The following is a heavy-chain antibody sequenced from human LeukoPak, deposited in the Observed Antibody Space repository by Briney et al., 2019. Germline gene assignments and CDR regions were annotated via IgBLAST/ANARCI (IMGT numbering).Heavy chain of an antibody. Sequence: GESLKISCEGSGYSSANYWIGWVRQMPGKGLEWMGIIYPGDSDARYSPSFQGQVTISADKSTSTAYLQWNSLTASDTAMYYCARDTALVGGYFDYWGQGTQVTVSS. D-gene: IGHD5-18*01. CDR1: GYSSANYW. CDR2: IYPGDSDA. J-gene: IGHJ4*02. V-gene: IGHV5-51*01. CDR3: ARDTALVGGYFDY.